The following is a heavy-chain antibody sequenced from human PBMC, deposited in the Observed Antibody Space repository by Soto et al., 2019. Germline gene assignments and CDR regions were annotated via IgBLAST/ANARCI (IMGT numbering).Heavy chain of an antibody. CDR2: ISYDGSNK. D-gene: IGHD1-1*01. Sequence: QVQLVESGGGVVQPGRSLRLSCAASGFTFSSYAMHWVRQAPGKGLEWVAVISYDGSNKYYADSVKGRFTISRDNSKNTLYLQMNSLRAEDTAMYYCARDLDPYNWNDLRGMDVWGQGTTVTVSS. V-gene: IGHV3-30-3*01. J-gene: IGHJ6*02. CDR1: GFTFSSYA. CDR3: ARDLDPYNWNDLRGMDV.